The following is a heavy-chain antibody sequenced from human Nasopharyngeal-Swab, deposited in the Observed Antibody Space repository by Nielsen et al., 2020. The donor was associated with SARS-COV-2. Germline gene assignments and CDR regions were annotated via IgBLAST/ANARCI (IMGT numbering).Heavy chain of an antibody. V-gene: IGHV3-7*01. CDR2: IKQDGSEK. CDR3: ARSRIDY. J-gene: IGHJ4*02. CDR1: GFTFSYYW. Sequence: RGSLRLSCAASGFTFSYYWMSWVRQAPGKGLEWVANIKQDGSEKYYVDSVKGRLTISRDNAKNSVYLQMNSLRAEDTAVYYCARSRIDYWGQGTLVTVSS.